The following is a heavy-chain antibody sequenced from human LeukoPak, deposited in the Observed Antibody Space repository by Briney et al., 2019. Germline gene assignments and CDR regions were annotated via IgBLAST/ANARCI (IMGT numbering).Heavy chain of an antibody. V-gene: IGHV3-21*01. CDR1: GFTFSSYS. J-gene: IGHJ5*02. CDR2: ISSSSSYI. Sequence: GGSLRLSCAASGFTFSSYSMNWVRQPPGKGLEWVSSISSSSSYIYYADSVKGRFTISRDNAKNSLYLQMNSLRAEDTAVYYCARAWQQFAWFDPWGQGTLVTVSS. D-gene: IGHD6-13*01. CDR3: ARAWQQFAWFDP.